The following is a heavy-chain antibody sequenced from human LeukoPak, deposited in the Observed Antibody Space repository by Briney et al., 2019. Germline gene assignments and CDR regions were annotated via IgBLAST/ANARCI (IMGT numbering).Heavy chain of an antibody. J-gene: IGHJ4*02. CDR2: MNPNSGNT. Sequence: ASVKVSCKASGYTFTSYDINWVRQATGQGLEWMGWMNPNSGNTDYAQKLQGRVTMTTDTSTSTAYMELRSLRSDDTAVYYCARRGQGDYGGDYWGQGTLVTVSS. V-gene: IGHV1-8*01. CDR3: ARRGQGDYGGDY. D-gene: IGHD4-17*01. CDR1: GYTFTSYD.